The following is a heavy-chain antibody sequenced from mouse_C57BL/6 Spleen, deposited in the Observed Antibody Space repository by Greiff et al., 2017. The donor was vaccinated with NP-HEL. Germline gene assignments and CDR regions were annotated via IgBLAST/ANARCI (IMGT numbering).Heavy chain of an antibody. Sequence: EVQLQQSGAELVKPGASVKLSCTASGFNIKDYYMHWVKQRTEQGLEWIGRIDPEDGETKYAPKFQGKATITDDTSSNTAYPQLSNLPSEDTAVYYCARSDPTASDYDGAWFAYSGQGTLVTVSA. CDR3: ARSDPTASDYDGAWFAY. CDR2: IDPEDGET. CDR1: GFNIKDYY. D-gene: IGHD2-4*01. J-gene: IGHJ3*01. V-gene: IGHV14-2*01.